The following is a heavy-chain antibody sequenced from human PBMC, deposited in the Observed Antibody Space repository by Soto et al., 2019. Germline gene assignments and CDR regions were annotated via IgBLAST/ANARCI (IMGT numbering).Heavy chain of an antibody. D-gene: IGHD3-22*01. CDR3: ARDAYYDESNGYFDS. CDR1: GFTFSNNA. Sequence: GGSLRLSCAASGFTFSNNAMNWVRQAPGKGLEWVSVISDSGGTTHYADSVKGRFTISRDNAKKSLHLQMNSLRADDTAVYYCARDAYYDESNGYFDSWGQGTLVTVSS. J-gene: IGHJ4*02. CDR2: ISDSGGTT. V-gene: IGHV3-23*01.